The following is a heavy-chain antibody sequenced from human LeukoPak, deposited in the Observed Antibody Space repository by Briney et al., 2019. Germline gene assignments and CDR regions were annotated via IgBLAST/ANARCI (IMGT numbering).Heavy chain of an antibody. D-gene: IGHD3-22*01. V-gene: IGHV4-59*01. CDR1: GGSISTY. CDR3: ARGVYDSSGYYYGHFDS. CDR2: IYYSGST. Sequence: PSETLSLTCTVSGGSISTYWSWIRQPPGKGLEWIGYIYYSGSTDYNPSLKSRVTISVDTSKNQFSLKLSSVTAADTALYYCARGVYDSSGYYYGHFDSWGQGTLVTVSS. J-gene: IGHJ4*02.